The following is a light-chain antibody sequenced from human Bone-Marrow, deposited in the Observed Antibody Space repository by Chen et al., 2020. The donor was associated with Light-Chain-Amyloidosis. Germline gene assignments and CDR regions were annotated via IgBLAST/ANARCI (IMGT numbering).Light chain of an antibody. Sequence: QSVLTQPPSASGTPAQRVTISCSGSSSNIGTNYVYWYQQLPGTAPKLLIYRDNQRPSGGPDRFSCSKSGTSASMAINGLRSEEEADYYCAAGDASLSGWVFGGGTKLTVL. CDR1: SSNIGTNY. V-gene: IGLV1-47*01. CDR2: RDN. J-gene: IGLJ3*02. CDR3: AAGDASLSGWV.